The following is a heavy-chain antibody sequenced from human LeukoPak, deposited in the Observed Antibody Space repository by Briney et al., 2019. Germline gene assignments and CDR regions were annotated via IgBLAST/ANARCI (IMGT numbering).Heavy chain of an antibody. CDR3: AIDPNWGTHS. J-gene: IGHJ4*02. Sequence: GGSLRLSCAASGFTFSTYTMYWVRHPPGKRLEWVSVIGSSGGGIHYADSVKGRFTISRDNSKNALYLQMNSLRVEDTAVYYCAIDPNWGTHSWGQGVLVTVSS. D-gene: IGHD7-27*01. CDR2: IGSSGGGI. CDR1: GFTFSTYT. V-gene: IGHV3-23*01.